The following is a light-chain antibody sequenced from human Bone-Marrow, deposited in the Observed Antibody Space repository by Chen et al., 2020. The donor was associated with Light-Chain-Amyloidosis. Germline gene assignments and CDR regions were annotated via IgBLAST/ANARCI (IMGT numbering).Light chain of an antibody. V-gene: IGLV3-21*02. Sequence: SYVLTQPSSVSVAPGQTATIACGGNNIGSTGVHWYQQTPGQAPLLVVYDDSDRPSGIPERLSGSNSGNTATLTISRVEAGDEADYYCQVWDRRSDRPVFGGGTKLTVL. CDR3: QVWDRRSDRPV. J-gene: IGLJ3*02. CDR2: DDS. CDR1: NIGSTG.